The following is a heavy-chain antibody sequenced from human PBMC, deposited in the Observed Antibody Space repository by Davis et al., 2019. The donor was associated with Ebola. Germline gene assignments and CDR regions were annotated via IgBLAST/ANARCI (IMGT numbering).Heavy chain of an antibody. CDR2: IWSDGSKK. V-gene: IGHV3-30*02. CDR1: GFTFSSYA. D-gene: IGHD2-2*01. Sequence: GESLKISCAASGFTFSSYAMHWVRQAPGKGLEWVAVIWSDGSKKYYADSVKGRFTISRDNSKNTLYLQMNSLRAEDTAVYYCAKVRQLYFDYWGQGTLVTVSS. J-gene: IGHJ4*02. CDR3: AKVRQLYFDY.